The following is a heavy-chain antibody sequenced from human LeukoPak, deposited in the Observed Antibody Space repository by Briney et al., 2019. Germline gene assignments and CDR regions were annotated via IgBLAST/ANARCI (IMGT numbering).Heavy chain of an antibody. J-gene: IGHJ3*02. D-gene: IGHD6-19*01. V-gene: IGHV3-53*01. CDR3: ARGPEHGNGWDNDSFDI. CDR1: GITVTSNY. CDR2: VYSGGST. Sequence: GGSLSLSCAASGITVTSNYRSWVRQAPGKGLEWVSLVYSGGSTYYADSLKGRFTISGDNSKNTLFLQLDSLRAADTATYYCARGPEHGNGWDNDSFDIWGQGTMVTVSS.